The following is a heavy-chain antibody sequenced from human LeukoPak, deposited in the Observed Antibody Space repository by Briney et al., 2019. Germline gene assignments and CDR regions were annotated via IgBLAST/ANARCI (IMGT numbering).Heavy chain of an antibody. Sequence: PGGSLRLSCAASGFTFSSYWMHWVRQAPGKGRVWVSRIKSDGSTRYADSVKGRFTVSRDNAKNTVSLQMNSLRAEDTGVYYCARAPSEIGGYYPEYFRHWGQGTLVIVSS. CDR2: IKSDGST. D-gene: IGHD3-22*01. CDR1: GFTFSSYW. J-gene: IGHJ1*01. V-gene: IGHV3-74*01. CDR3: ARAPSEIGGYYPEYFRH.